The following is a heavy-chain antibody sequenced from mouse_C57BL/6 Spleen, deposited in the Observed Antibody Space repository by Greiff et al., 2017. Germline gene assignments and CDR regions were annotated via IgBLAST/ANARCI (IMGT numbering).Heavy chain of an antibody. CDR3: ARAPDYFDD. CDR2: INYDGSST. J-gene: IGHJ2*01. V-gene: IGHV5-16*01. Sequence: EVKLMESEGGLVQPGSSMKLSCTASGFTFSDYYMAWVRQVPEKVLEWVANINYDGSSTYYLDSLKTRFIISRDNAKNILYLQVSSLKSEDTATYYCARAPDYFDDWGQGTTLTVSS. CDR1: GFTFSDYY.